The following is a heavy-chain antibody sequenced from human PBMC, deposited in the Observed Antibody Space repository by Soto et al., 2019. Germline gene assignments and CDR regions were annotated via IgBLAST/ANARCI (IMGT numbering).Heavy chain of an antibody. D-gene: IGHD1-26*01. CDR1: GFSFGRDW. V-gene: IGHV3-7*05. CDR3: ARKVLGATSRQDWRYFDL. Sequence: GGSLRLSCAASGFSFGRDWMSWVRQAPGKGLEWVACIKYDGSELYYVDSVRGRFTISRDSAKNSLYLQMNSLRADDTAVYYCARKVLGATSRQDWRYFDLWGRGTLVTVSS. J-gene: IGHJ2*01. CDR2: IKYDGSEL.